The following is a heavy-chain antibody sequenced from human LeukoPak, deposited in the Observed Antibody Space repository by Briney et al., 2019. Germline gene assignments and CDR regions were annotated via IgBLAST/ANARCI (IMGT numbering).Heavy chain of an antibody. Sequence: ASVKVSCKVSGYNLSELSMDWVRQAPGKGLEWMGGSDPEDGKTIYAQKFQGRLTMTEDTSTDTAYMELSSLRSEDTAVYYCATNPWGSGQTINDYWGQGTLVTVSS. J-gene: IGHJ4*02. D-gene: IGHD7-27*01. CDR2: SDPEDGKT. CDR3: ATNPWGSGQTINDY. CDR1: GYNLSELS. V-gene: IGHV1-24*01.